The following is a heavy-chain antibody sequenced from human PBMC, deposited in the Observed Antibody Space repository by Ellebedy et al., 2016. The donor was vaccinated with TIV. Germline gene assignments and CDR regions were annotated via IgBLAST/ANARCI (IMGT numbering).Heavy chain of an antibody. CDR3: ARIIAERYYYYGMDV. CDR2: ISAYNGNT. D-gene: IGHD6-13*01. CDR1: GYTFTSYG. J-gene: IGHJ6*02. Sequence: ASVKVSCKASGYTFTSYGISWVRQAPGQGLEWMGWISAYNGNTNYAQKLQGRVTMTTDTSTRTAYMELRSLRSDDTAVYYCARIIAERYYYYGMDVWGQGTTVTVSS. V-gene: IGHV1-18*04.